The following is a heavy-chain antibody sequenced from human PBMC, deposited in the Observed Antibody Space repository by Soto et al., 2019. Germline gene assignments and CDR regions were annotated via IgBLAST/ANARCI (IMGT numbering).Heavy chain of an antibody. D-gene: IGHD3-10*01. V-gene: IGHV4-59*08. CDR2: IYYSGST. J-gene: IGHJ4*02. CDR3: ARRYGLGSFDY. CDR1: GGSISSYY. Sequence: QVQLQESGPGLVKPSETLSLTCTVSGGSISSYYWSWIRQPPGKGLEWIGYIYYSGSTNYNPPLKSRVTISVDTSKNQFSLKLSSVTAADTAVYYCARRYGLGSFDYWGQGTLVTVSS.